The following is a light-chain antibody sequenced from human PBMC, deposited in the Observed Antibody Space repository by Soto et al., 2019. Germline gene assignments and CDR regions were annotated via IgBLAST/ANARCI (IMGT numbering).Light chain of an antibody. V-gene: IGLV3-21*02. CDR1: NIGSKT. CDR2: DDS. CDR3: QVWDSGSDHVV. Sequence: SYELTQPPSVSVAPGQTARITCGGNNIGSKTVHWCQQKPGQAPVLVVYDDSDRPSGIPERFSGSNSGNTATLTITSVAAGDEADYYCQVWDSGSDHVVFGGGTKVTVL. J-gene: IGLJ3*02.